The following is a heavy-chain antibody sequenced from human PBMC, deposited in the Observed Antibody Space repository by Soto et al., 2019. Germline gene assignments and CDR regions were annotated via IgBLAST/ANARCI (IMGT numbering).Heavy chain of an antibody. D-gene: IGHD3-10*01. CDR1: GFTFTSSA. CDR3: AAAPYYYGSGADWPFDI. J-gene: IGHJ3*02. V-gene: IGHV1-58*02. CDR2: IVVGSGNT. Sequence: QMQLVQSGPEVKKPETSVKVSCKASGFTFTSSAMQWVRQARGQRLEWIGWIVVGSGNTNYAQKFQERVTITRDMSTSTAYMELSSLRSEDTAVYYCAAAPYYYGSGADWPFDIWGQGTMVTVSS.